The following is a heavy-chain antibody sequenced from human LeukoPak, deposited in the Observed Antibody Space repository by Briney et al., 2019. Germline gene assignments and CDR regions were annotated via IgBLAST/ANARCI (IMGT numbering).Heavy chain of an antibody. Sequence: GGSLRLSCAASGFSFSSYAMTWVRQAPGKGLEWVSLISGSGTGTYYADSVKGRFTISRDNSKNIVYLQMNSLRAEDTAVYYCAVYCSSTNCQRMGGPPFEHWGQGALVTVSS. V-gene: IGHV3-23*01. CDR1: GFSFSSYA. D-gene: IGHD2-2*01. CDR2: ISGSGTGT. J-gene: IGHJ4*02. CDR3: AVYCSSTNCQRMGGPPFEH.